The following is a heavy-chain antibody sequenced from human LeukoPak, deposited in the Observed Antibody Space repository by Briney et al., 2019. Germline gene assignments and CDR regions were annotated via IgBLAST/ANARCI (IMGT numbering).Heavy chain of an antibody. CDR1: GFTFSSYS. Sequence: KPGGSLRLSCAASGFTFSSYSMNWVRQAPGKGLEWVSSISSSSSYIYYADPVKGRFTISRDNAKNSLYLQMNSLRAEDTAVYYCARDANIVVVPAAMGWYDYWGQGTLVTVSS. J-gene: IGHJ4*02. CDR2: ISSSSSYI. V-gene: IGHV3-21*01. D-gene: IGHD2-2*01. CDR3: ARDANIVVVPAAMGWYDY.